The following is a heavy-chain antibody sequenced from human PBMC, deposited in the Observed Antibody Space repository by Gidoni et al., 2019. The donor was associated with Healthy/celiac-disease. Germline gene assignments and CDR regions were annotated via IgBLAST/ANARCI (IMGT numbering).Heavy chain of an antibody. J-gene: IGHJ6*02. Sequence: QVQLVQSGAEVKKPGASVKVSCKASGYTFTSYYMHWVRQAPGQGLEWMGIINPSGGSTSYAQKFQGRVTMTRDTSTSTVYMELSSLRSEDTAVYYCASAILTGYNYYYYGMDVWGQGTTVTVSS. D-gene: IGHD3-9*01. CDR1: GYTFTSYY. CDR3: ASAILTGYNYYYYGMDV. CDR2: INPSGGST. V-gene: IGHV1-46*01.